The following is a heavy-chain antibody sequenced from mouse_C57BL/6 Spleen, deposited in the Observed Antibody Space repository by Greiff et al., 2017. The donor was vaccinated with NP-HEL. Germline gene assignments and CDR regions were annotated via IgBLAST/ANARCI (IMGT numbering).Heavy chain of an antibody. D-gene: IGHD1-1*01. CDR2: IYPGDGAT. J-gene: IGHJ2*01. Sequence: QVQLKQSGPELVKPGASVKISCKASGYAFSSSWMNWVKQRPGKGLEWIGRIYPGDGATNYNGKFKGKATLTADKSSSTAYMQLSSLTSEDSAVYFCARNYGSSSFDYWGQGTTLTVSS. V-gene: IGHV1-82*01. CDR1: GYAFSSSW. CDR3: ARNYGSSSFDY.